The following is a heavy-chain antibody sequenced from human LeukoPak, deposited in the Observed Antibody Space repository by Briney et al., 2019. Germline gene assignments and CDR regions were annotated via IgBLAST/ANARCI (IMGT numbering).Heavy chain of an antibody. CDR2: INEDGSER. CDR1: GFTFSSDW. Sequence: GGSLRLSCAASGFTFSSDWMSWVRQAPGKGLEWVANINEDGSERRYVDSVKGRFTISRDNAKNSLYLQMNSLRDEDTAVYYCAKESDYGDYVGYWGQGTLVTVSS. CDR3: AKESDYGDYVGY. J-gene: IGHJ4*02. D-gene: IGHD4-17*01. V-gene: IGHV3-7*01.